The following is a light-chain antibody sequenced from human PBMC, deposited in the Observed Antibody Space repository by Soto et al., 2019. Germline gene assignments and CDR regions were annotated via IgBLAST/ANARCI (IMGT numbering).Light chain of an antibody. V-gene: IGLV2-14*01. CDR1: SGDIGSYNR. Sequence: QSALTQPASVSGSPGPSITISCTGTSGDIGSYNRVSWYQQHPGKAPKLIIYEVTDRPSGVSNRFSGSKAGSTASLTISGLQAEGEAEYYCSSYTNINTRAGVFGTGTKVTVL. CDR2: EVT. CDR3: SSYTNINTRAGV. J-gene: IGLJ1*01.